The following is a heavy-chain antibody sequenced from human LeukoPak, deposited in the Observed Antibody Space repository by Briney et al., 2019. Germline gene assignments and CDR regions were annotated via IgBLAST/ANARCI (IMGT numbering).Heavy chain of an antibody. CDR1: GFTFSRYW. CDR3: ARDLDFGSGRSLGAFDI. J-gene: IGHJ3*02. V-gene: IGHV3-7*03. CDR2: IKQDGNEK. Sequence: GGSLKLSCAVSGFTFSRYWMTRVRQAPGKGLEWVASIKQDGNEKYYVDSVRGRFTISRDNAKNSLYLQMNSLRAEDTAVYYCARDLDFGSGRSLGAFDIWGQGTMVTVSS. D-gene: IGHD3-10*01.